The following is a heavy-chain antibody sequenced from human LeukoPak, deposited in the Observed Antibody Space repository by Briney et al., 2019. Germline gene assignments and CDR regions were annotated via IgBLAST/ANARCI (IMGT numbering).Heavy chain of an antibody. V-gene: IGHV4-61*02. CDR1: GGSISSGSYY. J-gene: IGHJ5*02. Sequence: SETLSLTCTVSGGSISSGSYYWSWIRQPAGKGLEWIGRIYTSGSTNYNPSLKSRVTISVDTSKNQFSLKLSSVTAADTAVYYCAGETSGAGSWFDPWGQGTLVTVSS. CDR2: IYTSGST. D-gene: IGHD3-10*01. CDR3: AGETSGAGSWFDP.